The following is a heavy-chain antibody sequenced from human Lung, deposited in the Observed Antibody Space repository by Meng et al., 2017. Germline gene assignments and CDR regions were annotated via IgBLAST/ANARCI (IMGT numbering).Heavy chain of an antibody. CDR2: IHHWGRP. V-gene: IGHV4-34*04. D-gene: IGHD4-11*01. CDR1: GESFNAYF. CDR3: VRGPTTMAHDFDY. J-gene: IGHJ4*02. Sequence: GVLWRWGTLALPWVGSGESFNAYFWSLVRPPPGEGLEWVGEIHHWGRPNDHPSLGGRAPILVETSPNKLSLNLSSWNAAGPGVYFCVRGPTTMAHDFDYWGQGTLVTVSS.